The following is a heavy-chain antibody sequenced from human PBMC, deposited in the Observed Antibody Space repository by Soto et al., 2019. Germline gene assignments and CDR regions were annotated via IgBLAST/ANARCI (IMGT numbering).Heavy chain of an antibody. D-gene: IGHD2-2*01. CDR1: GFTFSSYA. J-gene: IGHJ4*02. CDR2: ISGSGDST. Sequence: PGGSLRLSCAASGFTFSSYAMSWVRQAPGEGLEWVSAISGSGDSTYYADSVKGRFTISRDNSKNTLYLQMNSLRAEDTAVYYCAKDPNVAYCSSTSCYSDNYVDYWGQGTLVTFSS. V-gene: IGHV3-23*01. CDR3: AKDPNVAYCSSTSCYSDNYVDY.